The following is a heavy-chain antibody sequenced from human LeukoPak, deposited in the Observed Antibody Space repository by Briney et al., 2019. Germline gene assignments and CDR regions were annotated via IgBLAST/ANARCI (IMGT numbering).Heavy chain of an antibody. Sequence: ASVKVSCKASGYTFTSYDINWVRQATGQGLEWMGWMNPNSGNTGYAQKFQGRVTMTRNTSISTAYMELSSLRSEDTAVYYCARDRPGDEDDSWNMDVWGKGTTVTVSS. V-gene: IGHV1-8*01. CDR3: ARDRPGDEDDSWNMDV. CDR2: MNPNSGNT. J-gene: IGHJ6*03. CDR1: GYTFTSYD. D-gene: IGHD3-3*01.